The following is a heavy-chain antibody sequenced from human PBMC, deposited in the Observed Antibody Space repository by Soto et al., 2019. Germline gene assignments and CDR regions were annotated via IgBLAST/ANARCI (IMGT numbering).Heavy chain of an antibody. CDR1: GFTFSTYR. CDR2: ISSSSSYI. J-gene: IGHJ4*02. V-gene: IGHV3-21*02. D-gene: IGHD4-17*01. Sequence: EVQLVESGGGLVKPGGSLRLSCTASGFTFSTYRMNWVRQAPGKGLEWVSSISSSSSYIYYAASVKGRFTISRDNAKNSLYVQMNSLRAADTAVYYCARDSGGYGGYDYWGQGTLGTVSS. CDR3: ARDSGGYGGYDY.